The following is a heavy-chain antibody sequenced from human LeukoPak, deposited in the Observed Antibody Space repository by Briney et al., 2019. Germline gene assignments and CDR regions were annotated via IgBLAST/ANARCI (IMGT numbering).Heavy chain of an antibody. V-gene: IGHV3-43*02. CDR2: ISWDGGST. Sequence: AGGSLRLSCAASGFTFDDYAMHWVRQAPGKGLEWVSGISWDGGSTYYADSVKGRFTISRDNSKNSLYLQMNSLRTEDTALYYCAKGSVRLGELSLSVWGQGTLVTVSS. J-gene: IGHJ4*02. CDR1: GFTFDDYA. D-gene: IGHD3-16*02. CDR3: AKGSVRLGELSLSV.